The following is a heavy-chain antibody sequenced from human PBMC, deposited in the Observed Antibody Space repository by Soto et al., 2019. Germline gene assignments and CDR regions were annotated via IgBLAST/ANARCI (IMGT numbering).Heavy chain of an antibody. Sequence: QVQLVESGGGVVQPGRSLRLSCAASGFTFSSYAMHWVRQAPGKGLEWVAVISYDGSNKYYADSVKGRFTISRDNSKNTQYLQMNSLRAEDTAVYYCARDLSSCSSTSCYDDYYGMDVWGQGTTVTVSS. CDR2: ISYDGSNK. CDR3: ARDLSSCSSTSCYDDYYGMDV. V-gene: IGHV3-30-3*01. D-gene: IGHD2-2*01. CDR1: GFTFSSYA. J-gene: IGHJ6*02.